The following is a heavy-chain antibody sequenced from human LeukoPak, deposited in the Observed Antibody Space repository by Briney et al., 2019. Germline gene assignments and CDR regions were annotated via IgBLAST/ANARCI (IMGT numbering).Heavy chain of an antibody. CDR3: ARVHYDSSGYHPNWFNP. V-gene: IGHV4-31*03. CDR1: GGSISSGGYY. D-gene: IGHD3-22*01. CDR2: IYYSGST. Sequence: PSETLSLTCTVSGGSISSGGYYWSWIRQHPGKGLEWIGYIYYSGSTYYNPSLKSRVTISVDTSKNQFSLKLSSVTAADTAVYYCARVHYDSSGYHPNWFNPWGQGTLVTVSS. J-gene: IGHJ5*02.